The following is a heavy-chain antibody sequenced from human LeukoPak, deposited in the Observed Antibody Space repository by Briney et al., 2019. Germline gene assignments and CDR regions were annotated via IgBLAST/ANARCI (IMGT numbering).Heavy chain of an antibody. J-gene: IGHJ4*02. Sequence: GGSLRLSCAASGFTFSSYAMHWVRQAPGKGLEWVSAISGSSGSTYYADSVKGRSTISRDNSKNTLYLQMNSLRAEDTAVYYCANGNPPGLFDFDYWGQGTLVTVSS. CDR1: GFTFSSYA. CDR2: ISGSSGST. CDR3: ANGNPPGLFDFDY. V-gene: IGHV3-23*01. D-gene: IGHD4-23*01.